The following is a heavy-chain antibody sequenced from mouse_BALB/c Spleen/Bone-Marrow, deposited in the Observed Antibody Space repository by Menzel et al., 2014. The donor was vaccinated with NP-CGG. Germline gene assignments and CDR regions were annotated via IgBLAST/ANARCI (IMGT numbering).Heavy chain of an antibody. CDR3: TRAGYYGYGWYFDV. J-gene: IGHJ1*01. Sequence: QVQLQQSGAELVKPGASVELSCRVSGYTFTNYFVYWVKQRPGQGLEWIGEINPSNDTPNFNEKFKSKATLTVDKSSSTAYMQLSSQTSEDSAVYYCTRAGYYGYGWYFDVWGAGTTVTASS. D-gene: IGHD1-2*01. CDR2: INPSNDTP. CDR1: GYTFTNYF. V-gene: IGHV1S81*02.